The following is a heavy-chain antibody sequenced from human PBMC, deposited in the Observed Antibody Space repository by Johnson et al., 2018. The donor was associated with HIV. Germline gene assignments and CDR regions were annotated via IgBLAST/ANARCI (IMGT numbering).Heavy chain of an antibody. CDR1: GFSFRSYW. CDR2: IKQDGSET. D-gene: IGHD1-26*01. Sequence: VQLVESGGGVVQPGRSLRLSCAASGFSFRSYWMSWVRQAPGKGLEWVANIKQDGSETFYADSVKGRFIISRDNARNSVFLQMNSLRAEDTAVYYCAKDRSGSAGAFDIWGQGTMVTVSS. CDR3: AKDRSGSAGAFDI. J-gene: IGHJ3*02. V-gene: IGHV3-7*01.